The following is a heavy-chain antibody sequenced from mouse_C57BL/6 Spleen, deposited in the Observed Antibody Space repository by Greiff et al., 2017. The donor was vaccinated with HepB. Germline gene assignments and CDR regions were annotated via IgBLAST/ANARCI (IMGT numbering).Heavy chain of an antibody. CDR1: GFTFSDYG. D-gene: IGHD1-1*01. V-gene: IGHV5-17*01. CDR3: AREGSGSSPRYWYFDV. J-gene: IGHJ1*03. Sequence: EVKLMESGGGLVKPGGSLKLSCAASGFTFSDYGMHWVRQAPEKGLEWVAYISSGSSTIYYADTVKGRYPISRDNAKNTLFLQMTSLRSETTAMYYCAREGSGSSPRYWYFDVWGTGTTVTVSS. CDR2: ISSGSSTI.